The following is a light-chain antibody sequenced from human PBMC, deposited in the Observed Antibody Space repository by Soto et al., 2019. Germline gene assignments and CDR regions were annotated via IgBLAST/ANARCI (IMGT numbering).Light chain of an antibody. CDR2: DVS. CDR3: SSYTSSSTLGYV. V-gene: IGLV2-14*01. CDR1: SSDNGGYNY. J-gene: IGLJ1*01. Sequence: QSALTQPASVSGYPGQTITITCTGTSSDNGGYNYVSWYQQHPGKAHNLMIYDVSNRPSGVSNRFSGSKSGNTASLTISGLQAEDEADYYCSSYTSSSTLGYVFGTGTKVTVL.